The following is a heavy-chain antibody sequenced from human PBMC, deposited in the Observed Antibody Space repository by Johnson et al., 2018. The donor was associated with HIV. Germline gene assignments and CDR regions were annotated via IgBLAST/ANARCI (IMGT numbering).Heavy chain of an antibody. Sequence: QVQLVESGGGLVKPGGSLRLSCAASGFTFSDYYMTWIRQAPGKGLEWVSYINNNASSVYYADSVKGRFTISRDNAKNSLYLQMNSLRAEDTAVYYCARDGIAFDTLDVWGQRDNGHCLF. CDR1: GFTFSDYY. CDR3: ARDGIAFDTLDV. J-gene: IGHJ3*01. CDR2: INNNASSV. V-gene: IGHV3-11*04. D-gene: IGHD1-14*01.